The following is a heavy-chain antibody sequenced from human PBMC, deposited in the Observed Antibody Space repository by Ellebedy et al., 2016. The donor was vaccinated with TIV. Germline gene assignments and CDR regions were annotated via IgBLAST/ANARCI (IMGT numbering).Heavy chain of an antibody. CDR2: VNPSAGGT. J-gene: IGHJ6*03. CDR3: VRGPEGPYYYMDV. CDR1: GYTFTSYY. Sequence: ASVKVSCXASGYTFTSYYMHWVRQAPGQGLEWMGVVNPSAGGTSYAQNFQGRVTMTRDTSTSTVYMELSSLRSEDTAVYYCVRGPEGPYYYMDVWGKGTTVTVSS. V-gene: IGHV1-46*03.